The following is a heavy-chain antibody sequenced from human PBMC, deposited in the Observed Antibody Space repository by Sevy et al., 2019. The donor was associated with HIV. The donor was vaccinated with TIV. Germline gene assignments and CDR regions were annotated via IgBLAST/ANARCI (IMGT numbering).Heavy chain of an antibody. V-gene: IGHV4-59*01. Sequence: SETLSLTCTVSSGSISNYYWSWIRQPPGKGLEWIGYMSYSGNTDYNPSLKSRVTISIDTSKNQFSLKLSSVTAADTAVYYCARALHEYISFPKKRYYYYGMDVWGQGTTVTVSS. D-gene: IGHD6-6*01. CDR2: MSYSGNT. CDR1: SGSISNYY. CDR3: ARALHEYISFPKKRYYYYGMDV. J-gene: IGHJ6*02.